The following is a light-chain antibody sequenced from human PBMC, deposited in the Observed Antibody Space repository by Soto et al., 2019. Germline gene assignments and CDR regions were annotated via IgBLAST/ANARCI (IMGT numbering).Light chain of an antibody. Sequence: ILMTQSPASLSVSPGERATLSCRASQNIYSNIAWYQQRPGQAPRLLIYRASTRATGVPARLSGSGSGTEFTLTISSLQSEDFTVYSCLQYHNLSAFGQGTKVDIK. CDR1: QNIYSN. CDR3: LQYHNLSA. J-gene: IGKJ1*01. CDR2: RAS. V-gene: IGKV3-15*01.